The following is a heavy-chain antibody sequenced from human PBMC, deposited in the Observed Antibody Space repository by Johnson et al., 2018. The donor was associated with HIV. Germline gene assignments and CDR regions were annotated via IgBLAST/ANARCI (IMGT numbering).Heavy chain of an antibody. V-gene: IGHV3-66*01. CDR1: GFTVSSNY. D-gene: IGHD6-19*01. J-gene: IGHJ3*02. Sequence: VQLVESGGGLVQPGGSLRLSCAASGFTVSSNYMSWVRQAPGKGLEWVSVIYSGGSTYYADSVKGRFTISRDTSKNTLYLQMNSLRAEDTAVYYCARGVGSGWYFEIGDDAFDIWGQGTMVTVSS. CDR3: ARGVGSGWYFEIGDDAFDI. CDR2: IYSGGST.